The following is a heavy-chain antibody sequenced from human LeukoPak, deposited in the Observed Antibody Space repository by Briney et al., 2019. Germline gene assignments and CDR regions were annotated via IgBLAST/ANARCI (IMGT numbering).Heavy chain of an antibody. V-gene: IGHV3-21*01. D-gene: IGHD5-18*01. CDR2: ISSSSSYI. J-gene: IGHJ4*02. Sequence: PGGSLRLSCAASGFTFSSYSMNWVRQAPGKGLEWVSSISSSSSYIYYADSAKGRFTISRDNAKNSLYLQMNSLRAEDTAVYYCAIHTPPYYFDYWGQGTLVTVSS. CDR3: AIHTPPYYFDY. CDR1: GFTFSSYS.